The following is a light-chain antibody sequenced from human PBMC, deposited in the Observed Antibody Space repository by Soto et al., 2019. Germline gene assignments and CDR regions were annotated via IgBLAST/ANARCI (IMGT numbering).Light chain of an antibody. CDR1: QSVSSN. CDR2: GAS. CDR3: QQYNNWSPWT. J-gene: IGKJ1*01. V-gene: IGKV3-15*01. Sequence: EIVMTQSPATLSVSPGDTATLSCRASQSVSSNLAWYQQKPGQAPRLLISGASTRATGVPASFSGSGSGTEFTLTISSLQSEDFAVYYCQQYNNWSPWTFGQGTKVEIK.